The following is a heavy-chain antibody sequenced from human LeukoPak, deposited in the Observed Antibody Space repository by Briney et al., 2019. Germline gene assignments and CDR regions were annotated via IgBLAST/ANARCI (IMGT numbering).Heavy chain of an antibody. CDR1: GLTFSNYS. CDR2: ISSGSRTI. V-gene: IGHV3-48*01. J-gene: IGHJ5*02. D-gene: IGHD2-15*01. Sequence: PGGSLRLSCAASGLTFSNYSMNWVRQALGKGLEWVSYISSGSRTIYYADSVKGRFTISRDNAKNSLYLQMNSLRAEDTAVYYCARGGYCSGGSCSENWFDPWGQGTLVTVSS. CDR3: ARGGYCSGGSCSENWFDP.